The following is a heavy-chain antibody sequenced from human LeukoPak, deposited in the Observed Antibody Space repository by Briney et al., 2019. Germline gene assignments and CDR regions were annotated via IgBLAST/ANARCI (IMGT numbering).Heavy chain of an antibody. J-gene: IGHJ6*02. Sequence: PGGSLRLSCSASGFAFSSFPMHWVRQAPGKGLEYVSVIRSNGENTDYADSVKGRFTISRDSSKNTLFLQMISLRAEDTAVYYYARDHITMIRGVSYYYYGMDVWGQGTTVTVSS. V-gene: IGHV3-64*04. CDR1: GFAFSSFP. D-gene: IGHD3-10*01. CDR2: IRSNGENT. CDR3: ARDHITMIRGVSYYYYGMDV.